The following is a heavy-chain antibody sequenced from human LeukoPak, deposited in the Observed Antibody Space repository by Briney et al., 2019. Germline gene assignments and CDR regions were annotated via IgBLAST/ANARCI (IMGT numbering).Heavy chain of an antibody. J-gene: IGHJ5*02. CDR2: IYHSGST. CDR3: ARAPRSGAYWFDP. Sequence: PSETLSLTRTVSGGSISSYYWSWIRQPPGKGLEWIGYIYHSGSTNYNPPLKSRVTISVDTSKNQFSLKLSSVTAADTAVYYCARAPRSGAYWFDPWGQGTLVTVSS. V-gene: IGHV4-59*01. CDR1: GGSISSYY. D-gene: IGHD3-3*01.